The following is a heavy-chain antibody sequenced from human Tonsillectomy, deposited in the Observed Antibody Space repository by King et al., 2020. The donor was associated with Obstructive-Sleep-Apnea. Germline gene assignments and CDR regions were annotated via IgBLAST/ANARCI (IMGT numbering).Heavy chain of an antibody. CDR1: GGSISSYY. CDR2: IYYSGSS. V-gene: IGHV4-59*01. D-gene: IGHD3-10*01. CDR3: ARAPYRSGLIDWFDP. Sequence: VQLQESGPGLVKPSETLSLTCTVSGGSISSYYWSWIRQPPGKRLEWIGYIYYSGSSNYNPSLKSRVTISVDTSKNQFSLKLTSVTAADTAIYYCARAPYRSGLIDWFDPWGQGTLVTVSS. J-gene: IGHJ5*02.